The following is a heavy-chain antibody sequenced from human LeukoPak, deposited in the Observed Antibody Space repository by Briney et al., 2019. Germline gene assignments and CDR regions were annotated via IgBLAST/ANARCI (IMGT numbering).Heavy chain of an antibody. D-gene: IGHD3-22*01. CDR1: GGSISSYY. CDR2: IYYSGST. V-gene: IGHV4-59*01. CDR3: ARGTYYYDSSGYDY. Sequence: PSETLSLTRTVSGGSISSYYWSWIRQPPGKGLEWIGYIYYSGSTNYNPSLKSRVTISVDTSKNQFSLKLSSVPAADTAVYYCARGTYYYDSSGYDYWGQGTLVTVSS. J-gene: IGHJ4*02.